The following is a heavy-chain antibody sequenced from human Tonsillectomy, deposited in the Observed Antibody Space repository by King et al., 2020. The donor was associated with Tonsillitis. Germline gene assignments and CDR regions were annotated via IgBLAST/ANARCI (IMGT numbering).Heavy chain of an antibody. CDR1: GFTFSSYA. CDR2: ISYDGTNK. Sequence: VQLVESGGGVVQPGRSLRLSCAASGFTFSSYAMHWVRQAPGKGLEWVAVISYDGTNKYYADSVKGRFTISRDNSKNTLYLQMNSLRAEDTAVYYCARDRGEGGFYYFDYWGQGTLVTVSS. CDR3: ARDRGEGGFYYFDY. J-gene: IGHJ4*02. V-gene: IGHV3-30*04. D-gene: IGHD3-16*01.